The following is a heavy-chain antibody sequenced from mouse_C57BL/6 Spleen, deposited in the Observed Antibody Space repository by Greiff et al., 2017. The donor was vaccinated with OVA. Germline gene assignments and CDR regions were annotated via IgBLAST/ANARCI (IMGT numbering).Heavy chain of an antibody. CDR2: IWPGGGT. Sequence: VQLQEPGPGLVAPSPSLSITCTVSGFSLTSYAISWVRQPPGQGLEWLGVIWPGGGTNNNSALKSRLSISKVNSKSQVFLKMNSLQTDDAARYYCDRKSYDSSYDWYFDVWGTGTTVTVSS. D-gene: IGHD1-1*01. CDR1: GFSLTSYA. J-gene: IGHJ1*03. CDR3: DRKSYDSSYDWYFDV. V-gene: IGHV2-9-1*01.